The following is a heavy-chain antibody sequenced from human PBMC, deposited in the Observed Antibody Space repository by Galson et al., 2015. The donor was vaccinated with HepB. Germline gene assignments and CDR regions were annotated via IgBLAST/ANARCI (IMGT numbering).Heavy chain of an antibody. D-gene: IGHD2-2*01. J-gene: IGHJ5*02. CDR2: IKEDGREK. V-gene: IGHV3-7*05. CDR1: GFISSMYW. Sequence: SLRLSCAASGFISSMYWMNWVRQAPGKGLEWVANIKEDGREKNYVDSVKGRFTISRDNAKNSLYLAMNSLRAEDTAVHYCAKDPAFGVIPAVWFDHWGQGTLVIVSS. CDR3: AKDPAFGVIPAVWFDH.